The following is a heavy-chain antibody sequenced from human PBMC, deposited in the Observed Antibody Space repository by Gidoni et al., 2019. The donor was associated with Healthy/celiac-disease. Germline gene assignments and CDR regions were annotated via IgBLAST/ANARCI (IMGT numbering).Heavy chain of an antibody. D-gene: IGHD1-7*01. CDR2: IYSGGST. V-gene: IGHV3-53*01. J-gene: IGHJ4*02. CDR3: ARLGITGTTGFDY. CDR1: GFTVSSNY. Sequence: EVQLVESGGGLIQPGGSLRLSCAASGFTVSSNYMSWVRQAPGKGLEWVSVIYSGGSTYYADSVKGRFTISRDNSKNTLYLQMNSLRAEDTAVYYCARLGITGTTGFDYWGQGTLVTVSS.